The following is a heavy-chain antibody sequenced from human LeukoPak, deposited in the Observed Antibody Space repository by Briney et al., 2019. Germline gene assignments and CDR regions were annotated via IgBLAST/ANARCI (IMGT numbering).Heavy chain of an antibody. J-gene: IGHJ4*02. V-gene: IGHV1-3*01. CDR3: ARERAYYDSSGYYLAHFDY. CDR2: INAGNGNT. D-gene: IGHD3-22*01. CDR1: GYTFTSYA. Sequence: GASVKVSCKASGYTFTSYAMHWVRQAPGQRLEWMGWINAGNGNTKYSQKFQGRVTITRDTSVSTAYMELSSLRSEDTAVYYCARERAYYDSSGYYLAHFDYWGQGTLVTVSS.